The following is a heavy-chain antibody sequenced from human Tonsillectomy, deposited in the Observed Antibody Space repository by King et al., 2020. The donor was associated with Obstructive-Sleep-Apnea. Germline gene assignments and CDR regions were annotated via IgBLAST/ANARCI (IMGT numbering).Heavy chain of an antibody. V-gene: IGHV3-9*01. CDR2: IDWKSGRT. J-gene: IGHJ4*02. CDR3: AKEQGRYIFIGDYFDF. D-gene: IGHD3-16*02. Sequence: VQLVESGGGLVQPGRSLRLSCAASGFTFEDYAMHWVRQAPGKGLEWVSGIDWKSGRTDYADSVKGRFTISRDNAKNSLYLQMNSLRAEDTALYYCAKEQGRYIFIGDYFDFWGQGTLVTVSS. CDR1: GFTFEDYA.